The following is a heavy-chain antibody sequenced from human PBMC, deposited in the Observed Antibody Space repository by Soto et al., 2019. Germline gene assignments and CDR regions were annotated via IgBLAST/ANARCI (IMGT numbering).Heavy chain of an antibody. CDR2: ISYDGSNK. CDR1: GFTFSSYA. V-gene: IGHV3-30-3*01. J-gene: IGHJ4*02. CDR3: ARGNSGWYDY. D-gene: IGHD6-19*01. Sequence: GGSLRLSCAASGFTFSSYAMHWVRQAPGKGLEWVAVISYDGSNKYYADSVKGRLTISRDNSKNTLYLQMNSLRAEDTAVYYCARGNSGWYDYWGQGTLVTVSS.